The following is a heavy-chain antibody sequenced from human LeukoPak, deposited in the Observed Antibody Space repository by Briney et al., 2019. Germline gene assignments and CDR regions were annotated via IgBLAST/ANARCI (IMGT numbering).Heavy chain of an antibody. V-gene: IGHV1-46*01. D-gene: IGHD5-18*01. CDR3: AREGYNYGYGDY. J-gene: IGHJ4*02. CDR2: INPPGGST. CDR1: GYTFTTYN. Sequence: ASVKVSCKASGYTFTTYNLHWVRQAPGQGLEWMGVINPPGGSTSYAQKFQGRTTMTRDTSTSTVYMEVSSLRSEDTAVYYCAREGYNYGYGDYWGQGALVTVSS.